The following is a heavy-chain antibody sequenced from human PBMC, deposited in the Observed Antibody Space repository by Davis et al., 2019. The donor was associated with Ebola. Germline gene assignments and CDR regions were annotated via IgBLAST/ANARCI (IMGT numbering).Heavy chain of an antibody. D-gene: IGHD3-3*01. V-gene: IGHV1-46*01. CDR3: ARAAITIFGVVMYNWFDP. CDR2: INPSGGST. CDR1: GYTFTSYG. Sequence: ASVKVSCKASGYTFTSYGISWVRQAPGQGLEWMGIINPSGGSTSYAQKFQGRVTMTRDTSTSTVYMELSSLRSEDTAVYYCARAAITIFGVVMYNWFDPWGQGTLVTVSS. J-gene: IGHJ5*02.